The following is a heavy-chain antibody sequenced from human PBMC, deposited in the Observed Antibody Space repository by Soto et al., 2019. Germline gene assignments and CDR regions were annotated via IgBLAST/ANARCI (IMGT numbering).Heavy chain of an antibody. V-gene: IGHV2-5*02. CDR2: IYWDDDK. Sequence: HGLDLEWLALIYWDDDKRYSPSLKSRLTITKDTSKNQVVLTMTNMDPVDTATYYCAHYYGGWFDPWGQGTLVTVSS. D-gene: IGHD4-17*01. J-gene: IGHJ5*02. CDR3: AHYYGGWFDP.